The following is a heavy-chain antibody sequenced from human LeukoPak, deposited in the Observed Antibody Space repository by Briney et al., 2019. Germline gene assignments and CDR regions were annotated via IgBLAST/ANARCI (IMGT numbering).Heavy chain of an antibody. Sequence: EASVKVSCKASGGTFSSYAISWVRQAPGQGLEWMGVIIPIFGTANYAQKFQGRVTITADESTSTAYMELSSLRSEDTAVYYCARASGSYFSLPFDYWGQGTLVTVSS. CDR3: ARASGSYFSLPFDY. V-gene: IGHV1-69*13. CDR1: GGTFSSYA. J-gene: IGHJ4*02. CDR2: IIPIFGTA. D-gene: IGHD1-26*01.